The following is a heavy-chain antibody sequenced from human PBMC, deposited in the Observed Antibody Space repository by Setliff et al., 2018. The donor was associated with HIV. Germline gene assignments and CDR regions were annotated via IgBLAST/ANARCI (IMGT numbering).Heavy chain of an antibody. J-gene: IGHJ4*01. Sequence: GESLKISCAASGFTFSTYAMSWVRQAPGKGLEWVAFIRSDESDKHYADSVKGRFTISRDNVKNSLYLQMNSLRAEDTAVYYCVTDRGIRGQQSFIWGHGTLVTVSS. D-gene: IGHD3-10*01. CDR1: GFTFSTYA. V-gene: IGHV3-30*02. CDR3: VTDRGIRGQQSFI. CDR2: IRSDESDK.